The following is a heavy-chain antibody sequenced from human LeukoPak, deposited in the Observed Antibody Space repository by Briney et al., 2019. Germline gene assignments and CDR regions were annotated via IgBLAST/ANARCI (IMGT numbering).Heavy chain of an antibody. CDR1: GFTFSSYS. CDR3: VSGDYGGNSVHNY. D-gene: IGHD4-23*01. Sequence: GGSLRLSCAASGFTFSSYSMNWVRQAPGKGLEWVSSISSSRSYIYYADSVKGRFTISRDNAKNSLYLQMNSLRAEDTAVYYCVSGDYGGNSVHNYWGQGTLVTVSS. CDR2: ISSSRSYI. J-gene: IGHJ4*02. V-gene: IGHV3-21*01.